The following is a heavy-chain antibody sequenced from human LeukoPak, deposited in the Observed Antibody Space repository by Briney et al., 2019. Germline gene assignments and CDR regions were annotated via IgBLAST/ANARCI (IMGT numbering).Heavy chain of an antibody. Sequence: SETLSLTCTVSGDSITSGSYYWSWIRQPAGKGLEWIGRIFISGGTNYNPSLRSRVTMSLDTSKNQFSLKLYSVTAADTAVYYCARGGSTLHSAGGHDIEFYYYYYMDVWGKGTTDTISS. CDR1: GDSITSGSYY. CDR3: ARGGSTLHSAGGHDIEFYYYYYMDV. V-gene: IGHV4-61*02. CDR2: IFISGGT. D-gene: IGHD3-9*01. J-gene: IGHJ6*03.